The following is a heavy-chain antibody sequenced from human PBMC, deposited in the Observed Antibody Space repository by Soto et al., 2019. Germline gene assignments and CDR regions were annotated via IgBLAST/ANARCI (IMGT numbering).Heavy chain of an antibody. CDR2: ISSSSSYI. J-gene: IGHJ4*02. Sequence: EVQLVESGGGLVKPGGSLRLSCAASGFTFSSYSMNWVRQAPGKGLEWVSSISSSSSYIYYADSVKSRFTISRDNAKNSLYLQMNSLRAEDTAVYYCARGGKAVAGLDYWGQGTLVTVSS. CDR1: GFTFSSYS. CDR3: ARGGKAVAGLDY. V-gene: IGHV3-21*01. D-gene: IGHD6-19*01.